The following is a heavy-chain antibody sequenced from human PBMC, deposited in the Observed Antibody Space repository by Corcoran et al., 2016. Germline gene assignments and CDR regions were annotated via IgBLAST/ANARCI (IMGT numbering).Heavy chain of an antibody. J-gene: IGHJ4*02. CDR1: GGSISSSSYY. CDR2: IYYSGST. D-gene: IGHD5-18*01. V-gene: IGHV4-39*01. CDR3: ARGIRGYSYGSDY. Sequence: QLQLQESGPGLVKPSETLSLTCTVSGGSISSSSYYWGWIRQPPGKGLEWIGSIYYSGSTYYNPSLKSRVTISVDTSKNQFSLKLSSATAADTAVYYCARGIRGYSYGSDYWGQGTLVTVSS.